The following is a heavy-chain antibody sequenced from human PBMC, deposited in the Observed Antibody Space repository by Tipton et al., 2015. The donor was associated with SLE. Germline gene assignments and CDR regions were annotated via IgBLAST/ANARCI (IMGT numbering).Heavy chain of an antibody. CDR2: INHTGGT. CDR3: ARQDSSGPDY. D-gene: IGHD6-19*01. J-gene: IGHJ4*02. V-gene: IGHV4-34*10. Sequence: TLSLTCAVYGGSFSDYYWSWIRQTPGEGLEWIGEINHTGGTNYNPSLESRVTMSVDTSKNQFSLKLSSVTAADTAGYYCARQDSSGPDYWGQGTLVTVSS. CDR1: GGSFSDYY.